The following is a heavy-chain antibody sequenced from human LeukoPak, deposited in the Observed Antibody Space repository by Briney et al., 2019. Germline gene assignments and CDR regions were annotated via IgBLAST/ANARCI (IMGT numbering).Heavy chain of an antibody. CDR2: MNPNSGNT. J-gene: IGHJ5*02. CDR1: GYTFTSYD. V-gene: IGHV1-8*01. D-gene: IGHD2-15*01. CDR3: ARGGVYCSGGSSYSGNWFDP. Sequence: ASVKVSCKASGYTFTSYDINWVRQATGQGLEWMGWMNPNSGNTGYAQKFQGTVTMTRNTSISTAYMELSSLRSEDTAVYYCARGGVYCSGGSSYSGNWFDPWGQGTLVTVSS.